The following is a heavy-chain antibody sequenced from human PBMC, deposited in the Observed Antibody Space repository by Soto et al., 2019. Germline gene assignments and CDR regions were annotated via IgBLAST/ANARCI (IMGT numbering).Heavy chain of an antibody. J-gene: IGHJ5*02. CDR3: VKARIAAVVPLS. CDR1: GFTFSSYA. CDR2: ISSNGGST. Sequence: GGSLRLSCSASGFTFSSYAMHWVRQAPGKGLEYVSAISSNGGSTYHADPVKGRFTISRDNSKNTLYLQMSSLRAEDTAVYYCVKARIAAVVPLSWGQGTLVTVSS. V-gene: IGHV3-64D*08. D-gene: IGHD6-13*01.